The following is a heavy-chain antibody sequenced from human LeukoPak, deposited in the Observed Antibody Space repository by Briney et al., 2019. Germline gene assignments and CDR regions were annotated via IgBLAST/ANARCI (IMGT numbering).Heavy chain of an antibody. CDR1: GFTFSRSW. D-gene: IGHD2-8*01. Sequence: GGSLRLSCAASGFTFSRSWMSWARQAPGKGLEWVANIKGDESEEYYVDSVKGRFTISRDNAKNSLYLQMNSLRAEDTAVYYCARAGVPLGMDVWGQGTTVTVSS. CDR3: ARAGVPLGMDV. J-gene: IGHJ6*02. V-gene: IGHV3-7*05. CDR2: IKGDESEE.